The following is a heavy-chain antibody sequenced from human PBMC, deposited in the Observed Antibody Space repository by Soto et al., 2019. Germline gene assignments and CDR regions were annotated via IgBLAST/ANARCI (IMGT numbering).Heavy chain of an antibody. CDR1: GFTCSRYD. V-gene: IGHV3-23*01. J-gene: IGHJ3*02. CDR3: AKATATGGGAFDI. D-gene: IGHD2-8*02. Sequence: GGTLRLPCVASGFTCSRYDMRRVRLAPGKGLAWVPTMRVGGSTYYADSVKGRFTIARDNSKTTLYLQMNSLTAGDTAVYYCAKATATGGGAFDICGQGTRVTVSS. CDR2: MRVGGST.